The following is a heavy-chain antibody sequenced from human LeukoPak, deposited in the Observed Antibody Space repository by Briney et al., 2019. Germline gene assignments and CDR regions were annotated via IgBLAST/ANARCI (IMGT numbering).Heavy chain of an antibody. J-gene: IGHJ4*02. D-gene: IGHD1-26*01. Sequence: KPSETLSLTCTVSGGSISSYYWSWIRQPPGKGLGWIGYIYYSGGTNYNPSLKSRVTISVDTSKNQFSLKLSSVTAADTAVYYCARLGFSNSGSYLAPSDYWGQGTLVTVSS. V-gene: IGHV4-59*08. CDR3: ARLGFSNSGSYLAPSDY. CDR2: IYYSGGT. CDR1: GGSISSYY.